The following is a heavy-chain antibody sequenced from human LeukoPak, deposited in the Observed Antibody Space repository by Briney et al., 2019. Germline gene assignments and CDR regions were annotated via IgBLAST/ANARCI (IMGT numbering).Heavy chain of an antibody. D-gene: IGHD3-3*01. CDR3: ARPLYDFWSGYLYY. J-gene: IGHJ4*02. Sequence: ASVKVSCKASGYTFTGYYMHWVRQAPGQGLEWTGWINPNSGGTNYAQKFQGRDTMTRDTSISTAYMELSRLRSDDTAVYYCARPLYDFWSGYLYYWGQGTLVTVSS. V-gene: IGHV1-2*02. CDR2: INPNSGGT. CDR1: GYTFTGYY.